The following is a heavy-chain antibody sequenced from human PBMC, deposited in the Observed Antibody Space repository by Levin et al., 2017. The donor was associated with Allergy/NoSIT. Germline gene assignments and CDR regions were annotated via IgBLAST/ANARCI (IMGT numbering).Heavy chain of an antibody. D-gene: IGHD5-18*01. J-gene: IGHJ4*02. CDR3: AKDGGYSYGWSGTYYFDY. CDR2: VSGSGAAT. Sequence: LSLTCAASGFPFSNPAMTWVRQAPGKGPEWVSTVSGSGAATYYADSVKGRFTISRDTSRNMLYLQMNSLRADDTAVYYCAKDGGYSYGWSGTYYFDYWGQGTLVTVSS. V-gene: IGHV3-23*01. CDR1: GFPFSNPA.